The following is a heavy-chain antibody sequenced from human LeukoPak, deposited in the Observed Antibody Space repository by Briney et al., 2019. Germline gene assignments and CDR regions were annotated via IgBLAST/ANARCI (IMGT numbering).Heavy chain of an antibody. V-gene: IGHV1-8*01. CDR2: MNPNSGNT. Sequence: ASVTVSCKASGYTFTSYDINWVRQATGQGLEWMGWMNPNSGNTGYAQKFQGRVTMTRNTSISTAYMELSSLRSEDTAVYYCASASGSYFGVQAFDIWGQGTMVTVSS. D-gene: IGHD1-26*01. J-gene: IGHJ3*02. CDR3: ASASGSYFGVQAFDI. CDR1: GYTFTSYD.